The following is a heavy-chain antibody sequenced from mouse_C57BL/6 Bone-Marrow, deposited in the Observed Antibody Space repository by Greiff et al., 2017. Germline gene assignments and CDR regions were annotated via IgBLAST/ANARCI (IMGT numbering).Heavy chain of an antibody. D-gene: IGHD1-1*02. CDR1: GYTFTSYW. J-gene: IGHJ1*03. CDR3: AREELCTVVARYFEV. V-gene: IGHV1-55*01. Sequence: VQLQQPGAELVKPGASVTMSCKASGYTFTSYWITWVKQRPGQGLEWIGDIYPGSGSTNYNEKFKSKATLTVDTSTSTAYMQLSSRTSEDSAVYYCAREELCTVVARYFEVWGKGTTVTVSS. CDR2: IYPGSGST.